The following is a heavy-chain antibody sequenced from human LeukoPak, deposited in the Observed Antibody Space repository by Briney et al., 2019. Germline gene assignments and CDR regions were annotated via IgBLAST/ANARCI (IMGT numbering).Heavy chain of an antibody. J-gene: IGHJ3*01. CDR1: GFNFNDAA. V-gene: IGHV3-23*01. D-gene: IGHD5-24*01. CDR2: IASSGRNT. Sequence: GGSLRLSCAASGFNFNDAAMTWVRQAPGKGLEWVSLIASSGRNTYYTESVRGRFTISRDNSKKTLSLQMNSLRVEDTAIYYCAKDIQLSAWGLGTMVTVSS. CDR3: AKDIQLSA.